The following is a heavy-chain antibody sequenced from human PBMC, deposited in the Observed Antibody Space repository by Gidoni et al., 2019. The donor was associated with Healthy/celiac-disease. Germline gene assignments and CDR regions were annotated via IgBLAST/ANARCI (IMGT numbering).Heavy chain of an antibody. CDR1: GGSISSGSYY. D-gene: IGHD2-2*01. CDR2: IYTSGST. CDR3: ARQAAAMYYYYYGMDV. Sequence: QVQLQESGPGLVKPSQTLSLTCTVSGGSISSGSYYWSWIRQPAGKGLEWIGRIYTSGSTNYNPSLKSRVTISVDTSKNQFSLKLSSVTAADTAVYYCARQAAAMYYYYYGMDVWGQGTTVTVSS. V-gene: IGHV4-61*02. J-gene: IGHJ6*02.